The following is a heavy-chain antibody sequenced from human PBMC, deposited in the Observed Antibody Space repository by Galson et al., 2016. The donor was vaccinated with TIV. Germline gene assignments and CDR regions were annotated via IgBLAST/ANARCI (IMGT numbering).Heavy chain of an antibody. J-gene: IGHJ4*02. CDR3: AKGAAWDTSMGWLGFWFDY. CDR1: GFIFTNYE. D-gene: IGHD5-18*01. CDR2: VSGSGIST. V-gene: IGHV3-23*01. Sequence: SLRLSCAGSGFIFTNYEMNWVRQAPGKGLEWVSLVSGSGISTYYADSVKGRFTISRDNSRNTMYLQMNSLRAEDTAVYYCAKGAAWDTSMGWLGFWFDYWGQGTLVSVSS.